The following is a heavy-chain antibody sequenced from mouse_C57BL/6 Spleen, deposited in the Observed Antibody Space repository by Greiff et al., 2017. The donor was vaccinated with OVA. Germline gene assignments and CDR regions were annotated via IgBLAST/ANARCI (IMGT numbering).Heavy chain of an antibody. CDR1: GYTFTDYN. J-gene: IGHJ1*03. D-gene: IGHD1-1*01. V-gene: IGHV1-22*01. CDR2: INPNNGGT. CDR3: ARSDYGSSWYFDV. Sequence: VQLQQSGPELVKPGASVKMSCKASGYTFTDYNMHWVKQSHGKSLEWIGYINPNNGGTSYNQKFKGKATLTVDKSSSTAYMELRSLTSEDSAVYYCARSDYGSSWYFDVWGTGTTVTVSS.